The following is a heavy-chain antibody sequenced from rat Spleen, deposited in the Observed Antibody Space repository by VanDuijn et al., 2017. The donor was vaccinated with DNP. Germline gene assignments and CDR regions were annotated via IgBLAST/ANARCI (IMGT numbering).Heavy chain of an antibody. J-gene: IGHJ2*01. Sequence: EVRLVESGGGLVQPGRSLKLSCAASGFTFSHYYMAWVRQAPKKGLEWVETIKTSDDRTYYPDSVKGRFTLSRDGAKSSLYLQMNSLKSEDTATYYCARHERTTGMGFDYWGQGVMVTVSS. CDR1: GFTFSHYY. V-gene: IGHV5-25*01. CDR3: ARHERTTGMGFDY. D-gene: IGHD1-7*01. CDR2: IKTSDDRT.